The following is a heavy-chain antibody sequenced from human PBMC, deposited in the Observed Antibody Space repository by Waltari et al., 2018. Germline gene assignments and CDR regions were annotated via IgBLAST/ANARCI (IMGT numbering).Heavy chain of an antibody. J-gene: IGHJ4*02. Sequence: EVQLLESGGGLIQPGGSLRLSCAASGFTFSSYVMSWVRQAPGKGLEWVSAISGSGGTTYYADSVKGRFTISRDNSKNTVYLQMNSLRAEDTAVYYCAKDRTRPYSITALDSWGQGTLVTVSS. CDR3: AKDRTRPYSITALDS. V-gene: IGHV3-23*01. D-gene: IGHD4-4*01. CDR2: ISGSGGTT. CDR1: GFTFSSYV.